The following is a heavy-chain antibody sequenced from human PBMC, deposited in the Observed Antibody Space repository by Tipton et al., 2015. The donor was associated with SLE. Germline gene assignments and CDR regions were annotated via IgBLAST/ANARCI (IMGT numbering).Heavy chain of an antibody. CDR1: GYTFPSYV. V-gene: IGHV1-18*01. Sequence: QSEAEVKKPGASVKVSCKAHGYTFPSYVISWVRQAPGQGLEWMGWISAYNGNTNYAQKLQGRVTMTTDTSTSTAYMELRSLGSDDTAVYYCARDQGILPVSYPFYYYYGMDVWGQGTTVTVSS. D-gene: IGHD1-14*01. CDR3: ARDQGILPVSYPFYYYYGMDV. CDR2: ISAYNGNT. J-gene: IGHJ6*02.